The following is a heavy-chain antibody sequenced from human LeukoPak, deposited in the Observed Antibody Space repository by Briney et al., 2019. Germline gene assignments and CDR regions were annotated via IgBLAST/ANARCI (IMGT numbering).Heavy chain of an antibody. CDR3: AKRYVVNRIAPFDY. D-gene: IGHD2-21*01. CDR2: ISSDSSFI. J-gene: IGHJ4*02. CDR1: GFTFSSYS. V-gene: IGHV3-48*01. Sequence: PGGSLRLSCAASGFTFSSYSMTWVRQAPGRGLEWVSYISSDSSFIYYADSVKGRFTISRDNSKNTLYLQMNSLRAEDTAVYYCAKRYVVNRIAPFDYWGQGTLVTVSS.